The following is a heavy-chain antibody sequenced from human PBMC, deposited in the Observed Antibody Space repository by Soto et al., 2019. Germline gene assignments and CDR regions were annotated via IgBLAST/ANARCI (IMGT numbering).Heavy chain of an antibody. CDR2: IYSRGTT. Sequence: SETLSLTCSVSGGTISSYYWSWIRQPPGKGLEWIGYIYSRGTTSYNPSLKSRATILVDTSKNQFSLRLTSVTATDTAVYYCATGRISRGLDVWGQGTTVTVSS. V-gene: IGHV4-59*12. CDR3: ATGRISRGLDV. CDR1: GGTISSYY. J-gene: IGHJ6*02.